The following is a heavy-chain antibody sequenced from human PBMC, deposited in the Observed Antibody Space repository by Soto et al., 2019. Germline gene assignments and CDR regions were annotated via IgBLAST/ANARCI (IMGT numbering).Heavy chain of an antibody. CDR3: AKNIGGFSGYANFDY. J-gene: IGHJ4*02. Sequence: EVQLLESGGDLVQPGGSLRLSCVASGFTFSNDDLSWVRQASGKGLAWVSAITAGGFNTYYADSVKGRFTISRDNSKNTLYLQMNSLRAEDTALYYCAKNIGGFSGYANFDYWGQGTLVTVSS. CDR2: ITAGGFNT. CDR1: GFTFSNDD. V-gene: IGHV3-23*01. D-gene: IGHD5-12*01.